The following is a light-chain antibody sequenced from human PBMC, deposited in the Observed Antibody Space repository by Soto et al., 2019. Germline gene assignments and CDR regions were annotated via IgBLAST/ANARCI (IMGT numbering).Light chain of an antibody. Sequence: DIQMTQSPSTLSASVGDRVTITCRASQSISDSLAWYQQKPGKAPKLPIYEASSLKSGVPSRFSGSRSGTEYTLTISSLQPDDFATYYCQQYNGYWTFGQGTKVEIK. V-gene: IGKV1-5*03. CDR3: QQYNGYWT. CDR1: QSISDS. CDR2: EAS. J-gene: IGKJ1*01.